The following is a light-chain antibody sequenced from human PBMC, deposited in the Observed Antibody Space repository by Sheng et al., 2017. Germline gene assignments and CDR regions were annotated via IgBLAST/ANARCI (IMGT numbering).Light chain of an antibody. CDR2: AAS. CDR1: QPVSSSF. V-gene: IGKV3-20*01. J-gene: IGKJ2*03. Sequence: EAVLTQSPGTLSLSPGERATLSCRASQPVSSSFLAWYQQKPGRAPRLLIYAASRRATGIPDRFSGGGSGTDFTLTITSLQSEDSAVYYCQQYNNWPPYSFGQGTNLEIK. CDR3: QQYNNWPPYS.